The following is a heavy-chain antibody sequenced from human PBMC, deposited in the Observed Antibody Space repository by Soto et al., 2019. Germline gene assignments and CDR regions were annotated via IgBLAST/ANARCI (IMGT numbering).Heavy chain of an antibody. Sequence: PGGSLRLSCTASGFTFGDYAMSWFRQAPGKGLEWVGFIRSKAYGGTTEYAASVKGRFTISRGDSKSIAYLQMNSLKTEDTAVYYCTRTLGPDYYDSSGYYGPWGQGTLVTVSS. CDR1: GFTFGDYA. D-gene: IGHD3-22*01. CDR3: TRTLGPDYYDSSGYYGP. J-gene: IGHJ5*02. V-gene: IGHV3-49*03. CDR2: IRSKAYGGTT.